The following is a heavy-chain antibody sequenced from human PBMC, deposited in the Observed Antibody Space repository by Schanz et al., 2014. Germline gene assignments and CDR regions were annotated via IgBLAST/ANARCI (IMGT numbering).Heavy chain of an antibody. CDR3: ARAEINSGYARYYYGMDV. CDR2: IYYSGST. J-gene: IGHJ6*02. V-gene: IGHV4-59*01. D-gene: IGHD5-12*01. Sequence: QVQLQESGPGLVKPSETLSLTCTVSGGSISNYYWSWIRQPPGKGLEWIGYIYYSGSTNYNPSLKSRVTIAVDTSKNQFSLTLSSVTAADTAVYYCARAEINSGYARYYYGMDVWGQGTTVTVSS. CDR1: GGSISNYY.